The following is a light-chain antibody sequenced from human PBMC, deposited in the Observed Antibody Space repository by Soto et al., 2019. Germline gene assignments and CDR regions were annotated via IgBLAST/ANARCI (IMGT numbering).Light chain of an antibody. J-gene: IGKJ2*01. CDR3: QQYGTSPLMYT. CDR1: QSIMNNY. Sequence: ESVLTQSPGSLSLSPGETATLSCRASQSIMNNYLAWYQQKPGQAPRLLIYGASIRATGVPDRFSGSGSGTDFTLTITRLEAEDFAVYYCQQYGTSPLMYTFGQGTKLGVK. CDR2: GAS. V-gene: IGKV3-20*01.